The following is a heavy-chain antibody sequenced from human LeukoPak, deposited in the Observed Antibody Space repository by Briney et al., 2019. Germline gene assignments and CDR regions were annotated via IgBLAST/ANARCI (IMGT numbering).Heavy chain of an antibody. J-gene: IGHJ4*02. CDR3: ARDFHVAIVGATTPFDY. V-gene: IGHV1-18*01. D-gene: IGHD1-26*01. CDR1: GYTFTSYG. CDR2: ISAYNGNT. Sequence: ASVKVSCKASGYTFTSYGIGWVRQAPGQGLEWMGWISAYNGNTNYAQKLQGRVTMTTDTSTSTAYMELRSLRSDDTAVYYCARDFHVAIVGATTPFDYWGQGTLVTVSS.